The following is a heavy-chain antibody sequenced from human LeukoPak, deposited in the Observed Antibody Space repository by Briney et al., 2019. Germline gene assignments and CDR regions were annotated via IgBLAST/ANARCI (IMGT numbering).Heavy chain of an antibody. CDR2: ISGSGGST. CDR3: AKXRGLRRIXDX. V-gene: IGHV3-23*01. J-gene: IGHJ4*02. D-gene: IGHD5-12*01. Sequence: GGSLRLSCAASGFTFSSYAMSWVRQAPGRGLEWVSAISGSGGSTYYADSVKGRFTISRDNSKNTLYLQMNSLRAEDTAVYYCAKXRGLRRIXDXWGQGTXXXVSS. CDR1: GFTFSSYA.